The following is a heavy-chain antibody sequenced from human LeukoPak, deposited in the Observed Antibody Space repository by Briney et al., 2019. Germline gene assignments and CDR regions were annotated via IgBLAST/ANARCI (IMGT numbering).Heavy chain of an antibody. Sequence: TTSETLSLTCAVSGGSISSSNWWSWVRQPPGKGLEWIGEIYHSGSPNYNPSLKSRVTISVDKSKNQFSLKLNSVTAADTAIYYCARVGPGYSTSWLDYWGQGALVTVSS. CDR1: GGSISSSNW. D-gene: IGHD6-13*01. CDR2: IYHSGSP. J-gene: IGHJ4*02. CDR3: ARVGPGYSTSWLDY. V-gene: IGHV4-4*02.